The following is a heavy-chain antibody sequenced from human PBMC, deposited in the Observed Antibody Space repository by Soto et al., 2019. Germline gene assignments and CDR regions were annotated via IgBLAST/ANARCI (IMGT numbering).Heavy chain of an antibody. CDR1: GFSFSTYS. D-gene: IGHD6-6*01. CDR3: ARGGSSSDNGMDV. CDR2: ISSRSYTI. J-gene: IGHJ6*02. V-gene: IGHV3-48*02. Sequence: EVQLAESGGGLVQPGGSLRLSCAASGFSFSTYSMNWVRQAPGKGLEWVSYISSRSYTIYYIDSVKGRFSISRDNAMSSLYLQMNSLRDEDTAVYYCARGGSSSDNGMDVWGQGTTVTVSS.